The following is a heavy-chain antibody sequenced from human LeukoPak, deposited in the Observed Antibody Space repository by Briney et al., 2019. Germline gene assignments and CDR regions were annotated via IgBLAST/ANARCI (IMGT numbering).Heavy chain of an antibody. CDR2: IIPIFGTA. CDR1: GGTFSSYA. CDR3: ARSTYYYGSGRSGNDDY. V-gene: IGHV1-69*13. Sequence: ASVKVSFKASGGTFSSYAISWVRQAPGQGLEWMGGIIPIFGTANYAQKFQGRVTITADESTSTAYMELSSLRSEDTAVYYCARSTYYYGSGRSGNDDYWGQGTLVTVSS. D-gene: IGHD3-10*01. J-gene: IGHJ4*02.